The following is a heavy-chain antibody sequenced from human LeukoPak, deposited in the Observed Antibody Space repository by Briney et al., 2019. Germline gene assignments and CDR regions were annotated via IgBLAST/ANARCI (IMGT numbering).Heavy chain of an antibody. V-gene: IGHV4-39*01. J-gene: IGHJ3*02. Sequence: SETLSLTCTVSGGSISSSSYYWGWIRQPRGKGLEWIGSIYYSGSTYYNPSLKSRVTISVDTSKNQFSLKLSSVTAADTAVYYCARPNGKLGYAFDIWGQGTMVTVSS. CDR1: GGSISSSSYY. CDR3: ARPNGKLGYAFDI. CDR2: IYYSGST. D-gene: IGHD6-13*01.